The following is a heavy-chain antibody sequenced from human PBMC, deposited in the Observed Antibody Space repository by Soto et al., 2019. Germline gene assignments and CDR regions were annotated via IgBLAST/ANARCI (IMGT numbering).Heavy chain of an antibody. V-gene: IGHV3-23*01. Sequence: GGSLRLSCAASGFTFSSYAMSWVRQAPGKGLEWVSAISGSGGSTYYADSVKGRFTISRDNSKNTLYLQMNSLRAEDTAVYYCANGDAGRSYYYMDVWGKGTTVTVSS. J-gene: IGHJ6*03. CDR2: ISGSGGST. CDR3: ANGDAGRSYYYMDV. D-gene: IGHD7-27*01. CDR1: GFTFSSYA.